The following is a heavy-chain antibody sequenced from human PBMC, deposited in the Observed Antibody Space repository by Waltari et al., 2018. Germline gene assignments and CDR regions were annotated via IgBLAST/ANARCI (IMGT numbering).Heavy chain of an antibody. D-gene: IGHD3-10*01. CDR2: INHSGST. CDR1: GGSFSGYY. CDR3: ARGRLWFGESR. V-gene: IGHV4-34*01. J-gene: IGHJ4*02. Sequence: QVQLQQWGAGLLKPSETLSLTCAVYGGSFSGYYWSWIRQPPGKGREWIGEINHSGSTNYNPSLKSRVTISVDTSKNQFSLKLSSVTAADTAVYYCARGRLWFGESRWGQGTLVTVSS.